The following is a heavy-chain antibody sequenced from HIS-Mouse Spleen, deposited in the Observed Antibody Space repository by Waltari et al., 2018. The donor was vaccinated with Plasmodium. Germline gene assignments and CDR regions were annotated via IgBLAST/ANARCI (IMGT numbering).Heavy chain of an antibody. CDR1: GFTFSSYG. V-gene: IGHV3-30*03. Sequence: QVQLVESGGGVVQPGRSLRLSCAASGFTFSSYGLHWFRRAPGKGLEWVAVISYDGSNKYYADSVKGRFTISRDNSKNTLYLQMNSLRAEDTAVYYCATSGLTGGTYYFDYWGQGTLVTVSS. CDR2: ISYDGSNK. J-gene: IGHJ4*02. D-gene: IGHD7-27*01. CDR3: ATSGLTGGTYYFDY.